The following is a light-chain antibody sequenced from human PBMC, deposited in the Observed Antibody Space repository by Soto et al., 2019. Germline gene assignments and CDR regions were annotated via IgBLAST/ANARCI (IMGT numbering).Light chain of an antibody. CDR3: LPSYSDARV. Sequence: QAVLTREPSLTLSPGGTVTLPCRSSTGAVTSGHYPYWFEQKHSQSPRTLVYNTSDKHSWAPARFSGSLLGGKAALTLSGAQPEDEAEYYCLPSYSDARVFGGGTQLTVL. CDR2: NTS. J-gene: IGLJ3*02. V-gene: IGLV7-46*01. CDR1: TGAVTSGHY.